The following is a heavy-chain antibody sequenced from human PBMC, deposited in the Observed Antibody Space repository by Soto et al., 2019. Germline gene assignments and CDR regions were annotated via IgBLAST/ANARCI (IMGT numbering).Heavy chain of an antibody. CDR3: ARNSGYDFGYYYYYMDV. CDR2: MNPNSGNT. V-gene: IGHV1-8*01. D-gene: IGHD5-12*01. CDR1: GYTFTRYD. Sequence: QVQLVQSGAEVKKPGASVQVSCKASGYTFTRYDINWVRQATGQGLEWMGWMNPNSGNTGYAQKFQGRVTMTRNTSISTADMELSSLRSEDTAVYYCARNSGYDFGYYYYYMDVWVKGTTVTVSS. J-gene: IGHJ6*03.